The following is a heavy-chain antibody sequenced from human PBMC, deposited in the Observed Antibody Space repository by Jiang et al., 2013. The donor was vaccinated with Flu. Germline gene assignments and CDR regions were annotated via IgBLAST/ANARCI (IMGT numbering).Heavy chain of an antibody. V-gene: IGHV4-39*01. CDR2: IYYSGST. Sequence: SYYWGLDPPAPREGAEWIGSIYYSGSTYYNPSLKSRVTISVDTSKNQFSLKLSSVTAADTAVYYCARPRTYYDFWSGYQFDYWGQGTLVTVSS. CDR3: ARPRTYYDFWSGYQFDY. J-gene: IGHJ4*02. CDR1: SYY. D-gene: IGHD3-3*01.